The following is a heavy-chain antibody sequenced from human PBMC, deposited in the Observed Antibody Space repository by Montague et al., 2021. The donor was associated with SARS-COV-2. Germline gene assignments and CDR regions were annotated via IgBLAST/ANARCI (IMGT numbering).Heavy chain of an antibody. CDR3: ASGRRRYNWRDETSYYDGMDV. V-gene: IGHV4-34*01. CDR1: GGSLSGYY. J-gene: IGHJ6*02. CDR2: INNSGST. D-gene: IGHD1-20*01. Sequence: SETLSLTCAVYGGSLSGYYWSWIRQPPGKGLEWIGEINNSGSTNSNPSLKSRVTISLDTSKNQFSLKLSSVTVADTAAYYCASGRRRYNWRDETSYYDGMDVWGQGTTVTVSS.